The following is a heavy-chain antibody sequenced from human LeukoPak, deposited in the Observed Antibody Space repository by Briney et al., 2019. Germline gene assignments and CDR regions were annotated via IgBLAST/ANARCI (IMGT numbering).Heavy chain of an antibody. CDR2: ISWNSGSI. J-gene: IGHJ4*02. V-gene: IGHV3-9*01. D-gene: IGHD4-17*01. CDR3: AKDFDDGETQGIDY. CDR1: GFTFADYA. Sequence: GGSLRLSCAASGFTFADYAMHWVRHAPGKGLEWVSGISWNSGSIGYADSVKGRFTISRDNAKNSLYLQMNSLRAEHTALYYCAKDFDDGETQGIDYWGQGTLVTVSS.